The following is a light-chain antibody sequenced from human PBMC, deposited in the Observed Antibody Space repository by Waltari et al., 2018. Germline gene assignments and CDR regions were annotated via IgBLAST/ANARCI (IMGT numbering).Light chain of an antibody. Sequence: GQSITISCSGTTSDVGSYDLVSWYQQHPGEAPKLLICEVFKRPPDTSSRFSGAKSGSTASLTISGLQPEDEADYYCCSYAGRGTYVFGSGTKVTVL. CDR1: TSDVGSYDL. CDR2: EVF. CDR3: CSYAGRGTYV. V-gene: IGLV2-23*02. J-gene: IGLJ1*01.